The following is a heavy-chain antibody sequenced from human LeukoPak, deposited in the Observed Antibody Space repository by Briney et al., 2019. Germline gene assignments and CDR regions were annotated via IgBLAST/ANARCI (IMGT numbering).Heavy chain of an antibody. J-gene: IGHJ5*02. CDR1: GDSVSSNSAA. D-gene: IGHD2-2*01. CDR2: TYYRSTWYN. CDR3: ARRLTQYDCFDP. Sequence: KLSQTLSLTCAISGDSVSSNSAAWNWIRQSPSRGLEWLGRTYYRSTWYNDYVVSVRGRITVNPDTSKNQFSLHLNSVTPEDTAVYYCARRLTQYDCFDPWGQGILVTVSS. V-gene: IGHV6-1*01.